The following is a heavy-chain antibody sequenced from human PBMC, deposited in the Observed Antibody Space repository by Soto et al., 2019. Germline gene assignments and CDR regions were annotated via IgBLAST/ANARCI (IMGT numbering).Heavy chain of an antibody. V-gene: IGHV3-23*01. D-gene: IGHD3-22*01. Sequence: EVQLLESGGGLVQPGGSLRLSCAASGFRFVSYTMIWVRQAPGQGLEWVSGISGSGASTDYADSEKGRFTISRDKSRNTLYLQMNSLRAEASAVYYCANAHQFIVVAPLDYWGQGTLVTVSS. CDR2: ISGSGAST. CDR3: ANAHQFIVVAPLDY. CDR1: GFRFVSYT. J-gene: IGHJ4*02.